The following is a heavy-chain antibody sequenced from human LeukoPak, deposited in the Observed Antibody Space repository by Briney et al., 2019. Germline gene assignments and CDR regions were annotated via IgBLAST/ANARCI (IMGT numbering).Heavy chain of an antibody. V-gene: IGHV3-30-3*01. CDR1: GFTFSSYA. D-gene: IGHD1-7*01. J-gene: IGHJ4*02. CDR2: ISYDGSNK. Sequence: QAGGSLRLSCAASGFTFSSYAMHWVRQAPGKGLEWVAVISYDGSNKYYADSVKGRFTISRDNSKNTLYLQMNSLRAEDTAVYYCARDLTGTSLLDSFDYWGQGTLVTVSS. CDR3: ARDLTGTSLLDSFDY.